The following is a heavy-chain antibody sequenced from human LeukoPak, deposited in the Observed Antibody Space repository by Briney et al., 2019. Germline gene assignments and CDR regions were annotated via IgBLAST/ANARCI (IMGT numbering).Heavy chain of an antibody. CDR2: ISYDGSNK. CDR3: ARGRSGYYCFDY. J-gene: IGHJ4*02. Sequence: GGSLRLSCAASGFTFSSYEMNWVRQAPGKGLEWVAVISYDGSNKYYADSVKGRFTISRDNSKNTLYLQMNSLRAEDTAVYYCARGRSGYYCFDYWGQGTLVTVSS. V-gene: IGHV3-30-3*01. D-gene: IGHD3-22*01. CDR1: GFTFSSYE.